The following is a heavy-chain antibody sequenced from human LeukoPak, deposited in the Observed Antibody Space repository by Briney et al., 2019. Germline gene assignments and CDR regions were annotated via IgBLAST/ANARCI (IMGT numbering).Heavy chain of an antibody. D-gene: IGHD1-26*01. Sequence: PGGTLRLSCAASGFTFSSYGMSWVRQAPGKGLEWVSAISGSGGSTGYADSVKGRFTISRDNAKNSLYLQMNSLRAEDTALYYCARVRVPVFVGGSYYAFDIWGQGTMVTVSS. V-gene: IGHV3-20*04. CDR3: ARVRVPVFVGGSYYAFDI. CDR2: ISGSGGST. CDR1: GFTFSSYG. J-gene: IGHJ3*02.